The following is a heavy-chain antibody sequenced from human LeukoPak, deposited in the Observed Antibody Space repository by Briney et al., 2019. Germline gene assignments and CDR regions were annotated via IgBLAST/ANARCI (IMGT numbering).Heavy chain of an antibody. D-gene: IGHD6-19*01. Sequence: SQTLSLTCAISGDSVSSNSAGWNCVRQSPSRGLEWLGRTYYRSNWYNDYALSVKSRISIDPDTSKNQFSLQLNSVTPEDTAVYYCAREVAVAGPFDYWGQGILVSVSS. CDR2: TYYRSNWYN. J-gene: IGHJ4*02. V-gene: IGHV6-1*01. CDR3: AREVAVAGPFDY. CDR1: GDSVSSNSAG.